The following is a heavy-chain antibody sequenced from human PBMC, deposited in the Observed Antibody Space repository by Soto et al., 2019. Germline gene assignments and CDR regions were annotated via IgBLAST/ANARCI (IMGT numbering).Heavy chain of an antibody. J-gene: IGHJ4*02. D-gene: IGHD6-6*01. CDR3: AKDRTFGPPLVRFDS. V-gene: IGHV3-23*01. Sequence: PGGSLRLSCGASGFTFSVYAMTWVRQAPGKGLEWVSAISGNGGSTYYADSVKGRFTISRDNSKSPLHLQMNSLRVEDTAGYYCAKDRTFGPPLVRFDSWGQGTLVTVSS. CDR1: GFTFSVYA. CDR2: ISGNGGST.